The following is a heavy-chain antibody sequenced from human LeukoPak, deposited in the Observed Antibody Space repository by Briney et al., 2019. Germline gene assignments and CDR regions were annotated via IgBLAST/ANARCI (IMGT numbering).Heavy chain of an antibody. V-gene: IGHV1-2*02. J-gene: IGHJ6*03. D-gene: IGHD3-3*01. Sequence: ASVKVSCKASGYTFTGYYMHWVRQAPGQGLEWMGWINPNSGGTNYAQKFQGRVTMTRDTSISTAYMELSRLRSDDTAVYYCARGYYDFWSGYYRGSMDVWGKGTTVTVSS. CDR3: ARGYYDFWSGYYRGSMDV. CDR2: INPNSGGT. CDR1: GYTFTGYY.